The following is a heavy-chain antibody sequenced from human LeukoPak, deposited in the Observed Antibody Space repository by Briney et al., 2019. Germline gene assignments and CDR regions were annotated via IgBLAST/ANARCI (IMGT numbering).Heavy chain of an antibody. CDR1: GYTFTSYG. CDR2: ISAYNGNT. J-gene: IGHJ5*02. CDR3: ARDTCSGGSCYPGGWFDP. D-gene: IGHD2-15*01. V-gene: IGHV1-18*01. Sequence: GASVKVSCKASGYTFTSYGISWVRQAPGQGLEWMGWISAYNGNTNYAQKLQGRVTMTTDTSTSTAYMELRSLRSDDTAVYYCARDTCSGGSCYPGGWFDPWGQGTLVTVSS.